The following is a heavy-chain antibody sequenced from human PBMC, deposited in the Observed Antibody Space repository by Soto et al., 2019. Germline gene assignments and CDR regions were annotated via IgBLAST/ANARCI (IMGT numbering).Heavy chain of an antibody. J-gene: IGHJ4*02. V-gene: IGHV1-2*02. D-gene: IGHD6-13*01. CDR1: GYIFTGYY. CDR2: INPNSGGT. Sequence: ASVKVSCKASGYIFTGYYMHWVRQAPGQGLEWMGWINPNSGGTNYAQKFQGSVTMTRGTAISTAYMELSRLRSDDTAVYYCAIPRPSSRWQRFAYSGQGSLVTVSS. CDR3: AIPRPSSRWQRFAY.